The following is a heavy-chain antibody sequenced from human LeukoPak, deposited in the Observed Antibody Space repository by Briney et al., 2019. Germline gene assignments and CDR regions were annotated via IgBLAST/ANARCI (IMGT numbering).Heavy chain of an antibody. D-gene: IGHD6-13*01. V-gene: IGHV3-7*03. CDR1: GFSFSHYW. CDR2: IQQDGSEK. Sequence: PGGSLRLSCAASGFSFSHYWMSWVRQAPGKGLEWVANIQQDGSEKYYVDSVKGRFTISRDNSKNTLYLQMNSLRAEDTAVYYCAKDERPGGAAAALFDYWGQGTLVTVSS. J-gene: IGHJ4*02. CDR3: AKDERPGGAAAALFDY.